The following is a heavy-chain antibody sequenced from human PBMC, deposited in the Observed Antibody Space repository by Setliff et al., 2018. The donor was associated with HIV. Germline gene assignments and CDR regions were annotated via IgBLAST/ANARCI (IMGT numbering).Heavy chain of an antibody. CDR1: GFTFSYYG. CDR2: IQYDGNNE. V-gene: IGHV3-30*02. J-gene: IGHJ4*02. CDR3: VEEDITYDS. Sequence: GSLRLSCAASGFTFSYYGMNWVRQAPGKGLQWVTFIQYDGNNEYYADSVKGRFTISRDNAKNMLYLQMNSLRPEDTAVYYCVEEDITYDSWGQGTLVTVSS. D-gene: IGHD2-15*01.